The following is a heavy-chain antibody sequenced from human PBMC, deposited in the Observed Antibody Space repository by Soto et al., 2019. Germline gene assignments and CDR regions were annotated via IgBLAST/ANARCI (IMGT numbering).Heavy chain of an antibody. V-gene: IGHV5-10-1*01. Sequence: GESLKISCKGSGYSFTSYWISWVRQMPGKGLEWMGRIDPSDSYTNYSPSFQGHATISADKSISTAYLQWSSLKASDTAMYYCASHPTVTQYYYGMDVWGQGTTVTVSS. D-gene: IGHD4-4*01. CDR3: ASHPTVTQYYYGMDV. CDR2: IDPSDSYT. J-gene: IGHJ6*02. CDR1: GYSFTSYW.